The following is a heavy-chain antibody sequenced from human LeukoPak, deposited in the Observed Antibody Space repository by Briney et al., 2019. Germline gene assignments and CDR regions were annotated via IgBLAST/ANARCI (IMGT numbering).Heavy chain of an antibody. V-gene: IGHV4-34*01. Sequence: SETLSLTCAVYGGSFSGYYWSWIRQPPGKGLEWIGEINHSGSTNYNPSLKSRVTISADTSKKQFSLKLSSVTAADTAVYYCARIYYYYYYMDVWGKGTTVTISS. J-gene: IGHJ6*03. CDR1: GGSFSGYY. CDR3: ARIYYYYYYMDV. CDR2: INHSGST.